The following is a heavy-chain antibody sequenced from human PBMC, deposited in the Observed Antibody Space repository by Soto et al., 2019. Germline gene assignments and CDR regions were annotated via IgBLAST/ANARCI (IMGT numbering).Heavy chain of an antibody. J-gene: IGHJ5*02. CDR2: IIPIFGTA. V-gene: IGHV1-69*12. D-gene: IGHD2-15*01. Sequence: QVQLVQSGAEVKKPGSSVKVSCKASGGTFSSYAISWVRQAPGQGLEWMGGIIPIFGTANYAQKFQGRVTITADESTSTAYMELSSLRSEDTAVYYCARDLRYCSGGSCYSGNWFAPWGQGTLVTVSS. CDR1: GGTFSSYA. CDR3: ARDLRYCSGGSCYSGNWFAP.